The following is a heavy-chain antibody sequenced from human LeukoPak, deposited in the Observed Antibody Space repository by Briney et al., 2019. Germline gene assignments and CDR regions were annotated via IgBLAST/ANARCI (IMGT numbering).Heavy chain of an antibody. D-gene: IGHD6-19*01. Sequence: PGGSLRLSCAASGFIFSTYGMHWVRQAPGKGLEWVAFIRSDGTDKSYAGSVQGRFIISRDNSTNTLYLQMNTLRAEDTAIYYCRKNDSSSIYWGQGTLVTVSS. V-gene: IGHV3-30*02. CDR3: RKNDSSSIY. CDR1: GFIFSTYG. J-gene: IGHJ4*02. CDR2: IRSDGTDK.